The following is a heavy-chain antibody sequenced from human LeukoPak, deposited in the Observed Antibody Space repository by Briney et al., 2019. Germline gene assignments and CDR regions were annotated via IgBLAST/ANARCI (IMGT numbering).Heavy chain of an antibody. J-gene: IGHJ4*02. Sequence: GASVKVSCKASGYTFTSYAMHWVRQAPGLRLEWMGWINAGNGNTKYSQKFQGRVTITRDTSASTAYMELSSLRSEDTAVYYCARVILRLFSFDYWGQGTLVTVSS. V-gene: IGHV1-3*01. CDR2: INAGNGNT. CDR1: GYTFTSYA. CDR3: ARVILRLFSFDY. D-gene: IGHD2-21*01.